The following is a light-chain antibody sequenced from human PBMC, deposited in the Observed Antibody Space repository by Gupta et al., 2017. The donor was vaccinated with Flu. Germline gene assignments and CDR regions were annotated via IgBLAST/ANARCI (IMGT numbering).Light chain of an antibody. V-gene: IGLV2-14*01. Sequence: PLTQPASVSGSPGQSSTISCTGTSSDVGGYNYVSWYQQHPGKAPKLMIYEVSNRPSGVSNRFSGSKSGNTASLTISGLQAEDEADYYCSSYTSSSTPVVFGGGTKLTVL. CDR1: SSDVGGYNY. J-gene: IGLJ2*01. CDR3: SSYTSSSTPVV. CDR2: EVS.